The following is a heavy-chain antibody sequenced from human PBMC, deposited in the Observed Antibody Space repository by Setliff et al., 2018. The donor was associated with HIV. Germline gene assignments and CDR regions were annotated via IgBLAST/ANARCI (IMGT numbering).Heavy chain of an antibody. CDR1: GFTFSYYT. CDR2: ISSSSSTI. J-gene: IGHJ4*02. CDR3: AKGSLPSGYSYGFFDY. D-gene: IGHD5-18*01. V-gene: IGHV3-48*01. Sequence: PGGSLRLSCAASGFTFSYYTMNWVRQAPGKGLEWVSYISSSSSTIYYADSVKGRFTISRDNAKNSLYLQMNSLRAEDTAVYYCAKGSLPSGYSYGFFDYWGQGTLVTVSS.